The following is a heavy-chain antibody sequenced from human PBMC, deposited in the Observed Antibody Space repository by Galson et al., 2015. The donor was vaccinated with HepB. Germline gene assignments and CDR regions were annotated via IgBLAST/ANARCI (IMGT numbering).Heavy chain of an antibody. CDR1: GFIFSDHY. D-gene: IGHD6-13*01. CDR2: TRDKPNSYTT. Sequence: SLRLSCAASGFIFSDHYMDWVRQAPGKGLEWVGRTRDKPNSYTTEYAASVKGRFIISRDDSTNSLYLQMNSLKTEDTAVYYCAGSSSSWSMFDYWGQGTLVTVSS. CDR3: AGSSSSWSMFDY. V-gene: IGHV3-72*01. J-gene: IGHJ4*02.